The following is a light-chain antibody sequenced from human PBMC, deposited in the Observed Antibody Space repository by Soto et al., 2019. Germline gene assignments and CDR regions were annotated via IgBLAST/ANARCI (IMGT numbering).Light chain of an antibody. Sequence: EIVLTQSPGTRSLSPGERATLSCRASQSVSSTYLAWLQQKAGQAPRLLIHGASSRAIGIPDRFSGSGSGTDFTLTISRLEPEDFAVYYCQQYGSSRWTFGQGTKVEIK. CDR3: QQYGSSRWT. CDR1: QSVSSTY. V-gene: IGKV3-20*01. J-gene: IGKJ1*01. CDR2: GAS.